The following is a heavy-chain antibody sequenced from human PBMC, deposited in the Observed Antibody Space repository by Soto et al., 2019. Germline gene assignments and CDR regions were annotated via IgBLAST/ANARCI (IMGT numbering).Heavy chain of an antibody. CDR2: INHSGST. D-gene: IGHD2-21*01. Sequence: SETLSLTCAVYGGSFSGYYWSWIRQPPGKGLEWIGEINHSGSTNYNPSLKSRVTISVDTSKNQFSLKLSSVTAADTAVYYCARFNIAIDAFDIWGQGTMVTVSS. CDR1: GGSFSGYY. J-gene: IGHJ3*02. CDR3: ARFNIAIDAFDI. V-gene: IGHV4-34*01.